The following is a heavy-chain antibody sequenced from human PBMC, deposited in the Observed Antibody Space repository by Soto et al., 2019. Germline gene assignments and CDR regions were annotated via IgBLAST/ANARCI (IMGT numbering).Heavy chain of an antibody. CDR1: GFTFNIFG. Sequence: SGGSLRLSCAASGFTFNIFGMHWVRQAPGKGPEWLAVISFDGSNKYYADSVKGRFTISRDNSKNTLSLQMDSLRPEDTAVYYCAAGVGGGWEFDYWGQGTLVTVSS. D-gene: IGHD3-16*01. CDR2: ISFDGSNK. CDR3: AAGVGGGWEFDY. J-gene: IGHJ4*03. V-gene: IGHV3-30*03.